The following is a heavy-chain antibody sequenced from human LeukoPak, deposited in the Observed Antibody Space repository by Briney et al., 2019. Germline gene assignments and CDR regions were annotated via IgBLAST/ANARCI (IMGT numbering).Heavy chain of an antibody. V-gene: IGHV1-69*13. Sequence: SVNVSCKASGGTFSSYAISWVRQAPGQGLEWMGGIIPIFGTANYAQKFQGRVTITADESTSTAYMELSSLRSEDTAVYYCARVPPGIAAAEGWAFCDYWGQGTLVTVSS. CDR2: IIPIFGTA. CDR3: ARVPPGIAAAEGWAFCDY. CDR1: GGTFSSYA. J-gene: IGHJ4*02. D-gene: IGHD6-13*01.